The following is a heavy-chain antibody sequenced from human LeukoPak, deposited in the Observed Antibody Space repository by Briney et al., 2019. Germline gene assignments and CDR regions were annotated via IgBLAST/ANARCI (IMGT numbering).Heavy chain of an antibody. CDR1: GDSISSSSYY. V-gene: IGHV4-39*07. CDR2: VHYSGST. Sequence: KPSETLSLTCTVSGDSISSSSYYWGWIRQPPGKGLEWIGSVHYSGSTYFDPSLKSRVTISVDTSKNQFSLKLSSVTAADTAVYYCARNHGGSYYGYFQYWGQGTLVTVSS. J-gene: IGHJ1*01. CDR3: ARNHGGSYYGYFQY. D-gene: IGHD1-26*01.